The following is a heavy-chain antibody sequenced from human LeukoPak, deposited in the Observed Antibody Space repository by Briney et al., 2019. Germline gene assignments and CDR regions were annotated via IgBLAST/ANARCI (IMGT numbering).Heavy chain of an antibody. CDR1: GYTFTGYY. CDR3: ARGLMRAIPNFDY. D-gene: IGHD2-21*01. V-gene: IGHV1-2*02. CDR2: INPNSGGT. J-gene: IGHJ4*02. Sequence: ASVKVSCKASGYTFTGYYMHWVRQAPGQGLEWMGWINPNSGGTNYAQKFQGRVTMTRDTSISTAYMELSRLRSDDTAVYYCARGLMRAIPNFDYWGQGTLVTVSS.